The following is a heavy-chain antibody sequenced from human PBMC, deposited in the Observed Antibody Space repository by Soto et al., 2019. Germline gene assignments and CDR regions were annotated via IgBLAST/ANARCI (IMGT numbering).Heavy chain of an antibody. CDR3: AKAVWAYYYYDF. Sequence: DVQLLESGGGLVRPGGSLRLSCAASGFSFSSYAMSWFRQAPGKGLEWVSTISVSGPTTYYADSVKGRFTISRDNSNDTLYLQMNSLRAEDTALYYCAKAVWAYYYYDFWGQGTLVTVSS. J-gene: IGHJ4*02. CDR2: ISVSGPTT. CDR1: GFSFSSYA. V-gene: IGHV3-23*01. D-gene: IGHD2-21*01.